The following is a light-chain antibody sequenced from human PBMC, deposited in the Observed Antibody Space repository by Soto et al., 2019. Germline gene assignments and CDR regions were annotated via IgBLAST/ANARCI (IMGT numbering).Light chain of an antibody. CDR2: DAF. J-gene: IGKJ4*01. CDR1: QNVKTR. CDR3: QQYDEWPLT. V-gene: IGKV3-15*01. Sequence: EKVMTQSPATLSVSPGERATLSCRARQNVKTRLAWYQQKPGQAPRLLIFDAFTRATGIPARFSGSASGTDFTLTISSLQSEDSAVYYCQQYDEWPLTFGGGTKVDIK.